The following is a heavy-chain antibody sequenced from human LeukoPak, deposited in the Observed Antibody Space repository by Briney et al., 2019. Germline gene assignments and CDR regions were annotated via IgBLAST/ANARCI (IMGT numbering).Heavy chain of an antibody. J-gene: IGHJ6*02. CDR3: ARETDGDPYYYGMDV. D-gene: IGHD4-17*01. V-gene: IGHV3-21*01. Sequence: PGGSLRLSCAASGFTFSSCQMNWVRQAPGKGLEWVSSISSSSSYIYYADSVKGRFTISRDNAKNSLYLQMNSLRAEDTAVYYCARETDGDPYYYGMDVWGQGTTVTVSS. CDR1: GFTFSSCQ. CDR2: ISSSSSYI.